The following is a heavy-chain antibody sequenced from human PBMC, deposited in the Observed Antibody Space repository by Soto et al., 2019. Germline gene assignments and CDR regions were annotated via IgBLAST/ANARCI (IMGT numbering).Heavy chain of an antibody. CDR2: ISSSGSTI. Sequence: VQLVESGGGLVQPGGSLSLSCAASGFTFSSYEMNWVRQAPGKGLEWVSYISSSGSTIYYADSVKGRFTISRDNAKNSLYLQMNSLRAEDTAVYYCARGHYDFWSVYYSIGYYYGMDVWGQGTTVTVSS. D-gene: IGHD3-3*01. V-gene: IGHV3-48*03. CDR1: GFTFSSYE. CDR3: ARGHYDFWSVYYSIGYYYGMDV. J-gene: IGHJ6*02.